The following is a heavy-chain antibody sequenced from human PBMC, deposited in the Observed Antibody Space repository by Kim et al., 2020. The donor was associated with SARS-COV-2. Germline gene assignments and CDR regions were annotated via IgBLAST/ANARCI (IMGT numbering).Heavy chain of an antibody. D-gene: IGHD2-2*01. CDR3: ARGFCTSNTCYDAFDL. J-gene: IGHJ3*01. Sequence: DAVRGRFTIARNNATNTLYLQMTSLRSEDTALYYCARGFCTSNTCYDAFDLWGQGTVVTVSS. V-gene: IGHV3-30*01.